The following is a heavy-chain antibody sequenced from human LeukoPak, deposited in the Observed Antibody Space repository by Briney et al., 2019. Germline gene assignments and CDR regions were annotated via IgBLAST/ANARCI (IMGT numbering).Heavy chain of an antibody. V-gene: IGHV3-11*01. Sequence: GGSLRLSCAASGFTFSDYYMSWIRQAPGKGLEWVSYISSSGSTIYYADSVKGRFTISRDNAKNSLYLQMNSLRAEDTAVYYCARDSDFYDSLTFYGMDVWGQGTTVIVSS. D-gene: IGHD3-3*01. CDR3: ARDSDFYDSLTFYGMDV. J-gene: IGHJ6*02. CDR1: GFTFSDYY. CDR2: ISSSGSTI.